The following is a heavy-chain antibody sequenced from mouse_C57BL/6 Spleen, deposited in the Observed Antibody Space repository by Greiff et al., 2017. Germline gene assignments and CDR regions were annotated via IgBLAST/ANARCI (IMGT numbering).Heavy chain of an antibody. CDR3: ARYASGTYFDY. D-gene: IGHD4-1*01. CDR2: IYIGNGYT. Sequence: EVQLQQSGAELVRPGSSVKMSCKTSGYTFTSYGINWVKQRPGQGLEWIGYIYIGNGYTEYHEKFKGKATLTSDTSASTAYMQRSSLTSEDSAIYFCARYASGTYFDYWGQGTTLTVSS. V-gene: IGHV1-58*01. CDR1: GYTFTSYG. J-gene: IGHJ2*01.